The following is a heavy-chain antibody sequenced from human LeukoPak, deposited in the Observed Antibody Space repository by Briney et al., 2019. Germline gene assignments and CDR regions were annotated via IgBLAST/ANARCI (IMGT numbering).Heavy chain of an antibody. J-gene: IGHJ5*02. Sequence: GGSLRLSCAASGFTFSSYWMSWVRQAPGKGLEWVANIKQDGSEKYYVDSVKGRSTISRDNAKNSLYLQMNSLRAEDTAVYYCARLTTVTTHNWFDPWGQGTLVTVSS. CDR1: GFTFSSYW. D-gene: IGHD4-17*01. V-gene: IGHV3-7*01. CDR3: ARLTTVTTHNWFDP. CDR2: IKQDGSEK.